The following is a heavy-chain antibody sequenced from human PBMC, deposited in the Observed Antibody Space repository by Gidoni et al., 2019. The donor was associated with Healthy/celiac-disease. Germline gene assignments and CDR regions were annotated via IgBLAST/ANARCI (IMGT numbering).Heavy chain of an antibody. D-gene: IGHD6-19*01. CDR1: GFTFSSYW. CDR3: AREDIAVAGPPSYYYYYMDV. Sequence: EVQLVESGGGLVQPGGSLRLSCAASGFTFSSYWMSWVRQAPGKGLEWVANIKQDGSEKYYVDSVKGRFTISRDNAKNSLYLQMNSLRAEDTAVYYCAREDIAVAGPPSYYYYYMDVWGKGTTVTVSS. CDR2: IKQDGSEK. J-gene: IGHJ6*03. V-gene: IGHV3-7*03.